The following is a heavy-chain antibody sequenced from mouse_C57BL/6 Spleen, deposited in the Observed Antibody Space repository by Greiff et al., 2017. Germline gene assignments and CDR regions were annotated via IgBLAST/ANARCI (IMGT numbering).Heavy chain of an antibody. J-gene: IGHJ3*01. Sequence: QVQLQQSGAELVRPGTSVKVSCKASGYAFTNYLIEWVKQRPGQGLEWIGVINPGSGGTNYNEKFKGKATLTADKSSSTAYMQLSSLTSEDSAVYFGARGGHWDPPFAYWGQGTLVTVSA. CDR2: INPGSGGT. CDR1: GYAFTNYL. V-gene: IGHV1-54*01. CDR3: ARGGHWDPPFAY. D-gene: IGHD4-1*01.